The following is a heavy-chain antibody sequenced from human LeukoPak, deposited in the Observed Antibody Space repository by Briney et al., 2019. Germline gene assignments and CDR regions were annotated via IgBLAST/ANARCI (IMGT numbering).Heavy chain of an antibody. Sequence: GGSLRLSCAASGFTFSNAWMSWVRRGPGKGLEWVGRIKSNSDGGTTDYAAPVKGRFTISRDDSKDTLYLQMNGLKTEDTAVYYCTPDLRWELTPLDYWGQGTLVTVSS. CDR1: GFTFSNAW. CDR2: IKSNSDGGTT. D-gene: IGHD1-26*01. J-gene: IGHJ4*02. CDR3: TPDLRWELTPLDY. V-gene: IGHV3-15*01.